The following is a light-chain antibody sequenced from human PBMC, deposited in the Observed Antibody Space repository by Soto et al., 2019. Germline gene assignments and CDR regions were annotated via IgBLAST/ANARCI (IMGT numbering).Light chain of an antibody. CDR2: GAS. CDR1: QSVSRI. V-gene: IGKV3-15*01. CDR3: QQYDKWPPT. J-gene: IGKJ1*01. Sequence: EIVLTQSPVTLSLSPGERTTLSCRASQSVSRILAWYQQRPGQAPRLLIYGASTRATGIPVRFSGSGSGTEFTLTISSLQSEDFAVYYCQQYDKWPPTFGQGTKVDIK.